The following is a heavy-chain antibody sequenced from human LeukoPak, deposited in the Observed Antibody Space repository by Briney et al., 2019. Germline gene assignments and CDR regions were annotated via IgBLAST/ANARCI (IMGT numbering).Heavy chain of an antibody. V-gene: IGHV4-34*09. D-gene: IGHD6-13*01. CDR1: GGSFSGNY. Sequence: SETLSLTCAVYGGSFSGNYWSWIRQPPGKGLEWIGELNHSRSTNYNPSLKSRVTISVDTSKNQFSLKLSSVTAADTAVYYCARAELTAAGWFDPWGQGTLVTVSS. CDR2: LNHSRST. J-gene: IGHJ5*02. CDR3: ARAELTAAGWFDP.